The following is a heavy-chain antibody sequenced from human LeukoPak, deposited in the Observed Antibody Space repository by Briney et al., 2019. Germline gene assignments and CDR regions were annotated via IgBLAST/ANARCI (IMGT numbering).Heavy chain of an antibody. D-gene: IGHD3-22*01. CDR3: AREYDSSGYPFDY. V-gene: IGHV4-4*07. Sequence: TSETLSLTCTVSGGSISFYYWSWIRQPAGKGLEWIGRVYSSGSTNYNPSLKSRVTMSVDTSKNQFSLKLTSVTAADTAVYYCAREYDSSGYPFDYWGQGTLVTVSS. CDR2: VYSSGST. J-gene: IGHJ4*02. CDR1: GGSISFYY.